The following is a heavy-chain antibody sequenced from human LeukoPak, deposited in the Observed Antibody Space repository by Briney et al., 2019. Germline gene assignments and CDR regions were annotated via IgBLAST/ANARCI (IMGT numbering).Heavy chain of an antibody. CDR1: GFTFSSYG. D-gene: IGHD2-21*01. J-gene: IGHJ4*02. Sequence: GRSLRLSCAASGFTFSSYGMHWVRQAPGKGLEWVAVIWFDGSNKYYADSVKGRFTISRDNSKNTLSLQMNSLRAEDTAVYYCARDRDWGCAYCSYWGQGTLVTVSS. V-gene: IGHV3-33*01. CDR3: ARDRDWGCAYCSY. CDR2: IWFDGSNK.